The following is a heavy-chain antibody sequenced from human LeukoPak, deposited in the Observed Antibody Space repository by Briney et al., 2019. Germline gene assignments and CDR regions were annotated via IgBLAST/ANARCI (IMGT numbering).Heavy chain of an antibody. CDR2: ITQSGSA. CDR1: GGSFWGYY. V-gene: IGHV4-34*01. D-gene: IGHD3-10*01. Sequence: SETLSLTCAVYGGSFWGYYWSWIRQPPGKGLEWIGEITQSGSANYNPSLKSRVTISVDTSKSQFSLKLTSVTAADTAIYYCARGRRQRARSALGYWGQGNLVTVSS. CDR3: ARGRRQRARSALGY. J-gene: IGHJ4*02.